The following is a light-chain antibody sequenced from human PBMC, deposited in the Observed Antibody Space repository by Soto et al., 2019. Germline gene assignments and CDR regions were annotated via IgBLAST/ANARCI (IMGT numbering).Light chain of an antibody. Sequence: EIVLTQSPDTLSLSPGERATLSCRASQSLSRNYLVWFQQKPGQAPRLLIYATSSRATGVPDRFSGSGSGTDLTLSISRLEPEDFAVYYCHQYGSSPPYTFGQGTKLEIK. CDR1: QSLSRNY. V-gene: IGKV3-20*01. CDR2: ATS. CDR3: HQYGSSPPYT. J-gene: IGKJ2*01.